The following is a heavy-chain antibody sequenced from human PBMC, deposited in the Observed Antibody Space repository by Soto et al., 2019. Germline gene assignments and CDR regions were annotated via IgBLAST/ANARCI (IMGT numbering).Heavy chain of an antibody. J-gene: IGHJ4*02. CDR2: ISYDGSNK. D-gene: IGHD3-10*01. V-gene: IGHV3-30*18. Sequence: GGSLRLSCAASGFTFSSYGMHWVRQAPGKGLEWVAVISYDGSNKYYADSVKGRFTISRDNSKSTLYLQMNSLRAEDTAVYYCAKSPGADYFDYWGQGTLVTVSS. CDR3: AKSPGADYFDY. CDR1: GFTFSSYG.